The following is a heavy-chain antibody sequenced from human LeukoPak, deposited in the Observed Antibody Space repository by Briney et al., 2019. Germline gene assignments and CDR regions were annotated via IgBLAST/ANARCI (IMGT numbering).Heavy chain of an antibody. Sequence: GGSLRLSCAASGFTFSNYWMTWVRQAPGKGLEWVANIKQDGSEKYYVDSVKGRFTISRDNAKNSLYLQMNSLRADDTAVYYCARARATVTRISSFDIWGQGTMVTVSS. D-gene: IGHD4-17*01. J-gene: IGHJ3*02. CDR2: IKQDGSEK. CDR1: GFTFSNYW. CDR3: ARARATVTRISSFDI. V-gene: IGHV3-7*01.